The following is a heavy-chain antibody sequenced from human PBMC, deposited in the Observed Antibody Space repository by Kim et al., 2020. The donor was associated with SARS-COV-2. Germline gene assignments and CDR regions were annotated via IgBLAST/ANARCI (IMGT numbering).Heavy chain of an antibody. D-gene: IGHD3-16*01. CDR2: VNSDGNST. CDR1: GFTFSSYW. J-gene: IGHJ4*02. V-gene: IGHV3-74*01. CDR3: ARLSTGYVWDKFDY. Sequence: GGSLRLSCVASGFTFSSYWMHWVRQAPGKGLVWVSRVNSDGNSTSSADSVKGRFTITRDNARNTLYLQMNSRRAEATAVYYCARLSTGYVWDKFDYWGQGTLVTVSS.